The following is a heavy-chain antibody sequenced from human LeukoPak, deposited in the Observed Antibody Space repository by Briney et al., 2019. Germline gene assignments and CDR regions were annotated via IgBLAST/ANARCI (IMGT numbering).Heavy chain of an antibody. CDR3: ARTANYNWNHRDAFDI. Sequence: PSETLSLTCTVSGGSISSSSYYWGWIRQPPGKGLEWIGSIYYSGSTYYNPSLKSRDTISVDTAKNLFSLKLSAVTASDTAVYYCARTANYNWNHRDAFDIWGQGTMVTVSS. CDR1: GGSISSSSYY. CDR2: IYYSGST. V-gene: IGHV4-39*01. J-gene: IGHJ3*02. D-gene: IGHD1-14*01.